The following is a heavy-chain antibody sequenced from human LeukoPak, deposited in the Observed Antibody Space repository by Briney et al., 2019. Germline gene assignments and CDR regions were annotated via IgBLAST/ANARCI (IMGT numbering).Heavy chain of an antibody. Sequence: SETLSLTCTVSGGSISSYYWSWIRQPPGKGLEWVGYIYYSGSSNYNPSLKSRVRISGDTSRNQFSLNLSSVTAAATAVFYLARDPGTMLRGARRGYDGNYYYMDVWGKGTTVTISS. CDR3: ARDPGTMLRGARRGYDGNYYYMDV. CDR2: IYYSGSS. CDR1: GGSISSYY. V-gene: IGHV4-59*01. J-gene: IGHJ6*03. D-gene: IGHD3-10*01.